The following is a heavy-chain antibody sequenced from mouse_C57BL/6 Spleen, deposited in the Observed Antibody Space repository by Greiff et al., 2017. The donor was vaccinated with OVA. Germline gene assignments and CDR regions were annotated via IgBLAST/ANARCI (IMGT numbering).Heavy chain of an antibody. CDR3: AREGDDHGAMDY. Sequence: EVKVVESGPELVKPGASVKISCKASGYSFTDYNMNWVKQSNGKSLEWIGVINPNYGTTSYNQKFKGKATLTVDQSSSTAYMQLNSLTSEDSAVYYCAREGDDHGAMDYWGQGTSVTVSS. V-gene: IGHV1-39*01. CDR2: INPNYGTT. CDR1: GYSFTDYN. J-gene: IGHJ4*01.